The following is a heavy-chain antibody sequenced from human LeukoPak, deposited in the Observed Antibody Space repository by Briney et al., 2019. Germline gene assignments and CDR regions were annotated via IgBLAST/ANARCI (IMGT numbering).Heavy chain of an antibody. V-gene: IGHV3-21*01. D-gene: IGHD3-9*01. Sequence: GGSLRLSCAASGFTFSSYSMNWVRQAPGKGLEWVSSISSSSSYIYYADSVKGRFTIFRDNAKNSPYLQMNSLRAEDTAVYYCARGDILTGYYWFDPWGQGTLVTVSS. CDR3: ARGDILTGYYWFDP. J-gene: IGHJ5*02. CDR2: ISSSSSYI. CDR1: GFTFSSYS.